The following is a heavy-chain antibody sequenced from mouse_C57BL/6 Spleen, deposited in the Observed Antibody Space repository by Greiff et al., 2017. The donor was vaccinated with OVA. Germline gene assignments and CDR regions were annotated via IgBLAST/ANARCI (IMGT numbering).Heavy chain of an antibody. V-gene: IGHV1-7*01. Sequence: QVHVKQSGAELAKPGASVKLSCKASGYTFTSYWMHWVKQRPGQGLEWIGYINPSSGYTKYNQKFKDKATLTADKSSSTAYRQLSSLTYEDSAVYYCAREDTTVVFDYWGQGTTLTVSS. CDR1: GYTFTSYW. D-gene: IGHD1-1*01. J-gene: IGHJ2*01. CDR3: AREDTTVVFDY. CDR2: INPSSGYT.